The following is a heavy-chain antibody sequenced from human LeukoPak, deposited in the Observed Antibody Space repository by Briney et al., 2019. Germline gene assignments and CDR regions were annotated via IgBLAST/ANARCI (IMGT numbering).Heavy chain of an antibody. CDR3: AKEKGTYYYDSSGYYDY. CDR2: ISYDGSNK. V-gene: IGHV3-30*18. CDR1: GFTFSSYG. Sequence: SGGSLRLSCAASGFTFSSYGMHWVRQAPGKGLEWVAVISYDGSNKYYADSVKGRFTISRDNSKNTLYLQMNSLRAEDTAVYYRAKEKGTYYYDSSGYYDYCGQGTLVTVSS. D-gene: IGHD3-22*01. J-gene: IGHJ4*02.